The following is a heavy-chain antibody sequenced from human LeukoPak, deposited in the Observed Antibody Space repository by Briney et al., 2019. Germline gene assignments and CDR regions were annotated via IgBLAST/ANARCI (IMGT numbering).Heavy chain of an antibody. V-gene: IGHV4-34*01. Sequence: SETLSLTCAVHGGAFSGYYWTWIRQPPGKGLEWIGEINHSGSTTYNPSLKSRVTISVDTSKNQFSLKVNSVTAADTAIYYCARGPSERYYESISYYYFDYWGQGTLVTVSS. CDR1: GGAFSGYY. CDR2: INHSGST. J-gene: IGHJ4*02. D-gene: IGHD3-22*01. CDR3: ARGPSERYYESISYYYFDY.